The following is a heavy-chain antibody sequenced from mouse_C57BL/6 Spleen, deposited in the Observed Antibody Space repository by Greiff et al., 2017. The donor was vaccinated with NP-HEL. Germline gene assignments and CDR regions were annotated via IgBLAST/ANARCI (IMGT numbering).Heavy chain of an antibody. CDR2: INPYNGGT. Sequence: EVQLQQSGPVLVKPGASVKMSCKASGYTFTDYYMNWVKQSHGKSLEWIGVINPYNGGTSYNQKFKGKATLTVDKSASTAYMELNSLTSEDSAVYYCAREGFYYGRSYVLAYWGQGTLVTVSA. V-gene: IGHV1-19*01. J-gene: IGHJ3*01. D-gene: IGHD1-1*01. CDR3: AREGFYYGRSYVLAY. CDR1: GYTFTDYY.